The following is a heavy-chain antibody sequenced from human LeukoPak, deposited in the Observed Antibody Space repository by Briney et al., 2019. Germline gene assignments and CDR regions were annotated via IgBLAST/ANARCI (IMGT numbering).Heavy chain of an antibody. CDR3: ARAAVATVPHWGMDV. Sequence: GASVKVSCKASGYTFTSYYMHWVRQAPGQGLEWMGWINPNSGGTNYAQKFQGRVTMTRDTSISTAYMELSRLRSDDTAVYYCARAAVATVPHWGMDVWGQGTTVTVSS. CDR1: GYTFTSYY. D-gene: IGHD5-12*01. V-gene: IGHV1-2*02. J-gene: IGHJ6*02. CDR2: INPNSGGT.